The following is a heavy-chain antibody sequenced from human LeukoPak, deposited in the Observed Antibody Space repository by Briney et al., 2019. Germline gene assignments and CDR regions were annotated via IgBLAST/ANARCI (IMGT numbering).Heavy chain of an antibody. J-gene: IGHJ3*02. D-gene: IGHD2-21*01. CDR1: GFTFSSYA. Sequence: PGGSLRLSCAASGFTFSSYAMSWVRQAPGKRLEWVSGISGNGGSTNYADSVKGRFTISRDNSKSTLYLQMNSLRAEDTAVYYCAKGRSPDIYCGGYCSAGAFDIWGQETMVTVSS. V-gene: IGHV3-23*01. CDR3: AKGRSPDIYCGGYCSAGAFDI. CDR2: ISGNGGST.